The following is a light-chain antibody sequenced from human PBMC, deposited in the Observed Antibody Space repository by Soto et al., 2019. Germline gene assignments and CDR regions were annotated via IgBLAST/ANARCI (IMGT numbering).Light chain of an antibody. V-gene: IGKV3-11*01. CDR1: QSVSSD. Sequence: EIVLTQSPATLSLSPGERATLSCRASQSVSSDLAWYQQKPGQAPRLLIYDASSRATGIPARFSGSGSGTDFTLTLSSLEPEDFAVYYCQQRSNWPVTFGQGTKVEIK. J-gene: IGKJ1*01. CDR3: QQRSNWPVT. CDR2: DAS.